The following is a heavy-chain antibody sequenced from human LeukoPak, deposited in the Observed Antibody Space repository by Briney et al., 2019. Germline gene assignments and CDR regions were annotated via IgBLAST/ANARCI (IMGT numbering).Heavy chain of an antibody. V-gene: IGHV1-2*02. CDR3: AANTFSPFRGNNVFNM. CDR2: IDPNSGGT. J-gene: IGHJ3*02. Sequence: GASVKVSCKASGYTFTGYYMHWVRQAPGQGLEWMGWIDPNSGGTNYAQKFQGRVAMTRDTSITTAYMELSSLRSDDTAVYYCAANTFSPFRGNNVFNMWGQGTMVTVSS. CDR1: GYTFTGYY. D-gene: IGHD3-16*01.